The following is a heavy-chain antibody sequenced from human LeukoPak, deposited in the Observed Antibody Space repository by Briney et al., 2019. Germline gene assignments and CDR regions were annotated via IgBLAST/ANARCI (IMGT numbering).Heavy chain of an antibody. CDR3: ARLHQYYYGSGSYCDY. Sequence: GGSLRLSCAASGFTFSSYGMHWVRQAPGKGLEWVAVISYDGSNKYYADSVKGRFTISRDNSKNTLYLQMNSLRAEDTAVYYCARLHQYYYGSGSYCDYWGQGTLVTVSS. D-gene: IGHD3-10*01. V-gene: IGHV3-30*03. CDR2: ISYDGSNK. CDR1: GFTFSSYG. J-gene: IGHJ4*02.